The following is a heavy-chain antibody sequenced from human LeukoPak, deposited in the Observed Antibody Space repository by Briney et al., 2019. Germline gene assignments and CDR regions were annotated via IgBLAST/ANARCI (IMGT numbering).Heavy chain of an antibody. CDR1: GFTFSSYA. J-gene: IGHJ6*03. V-gene: IGHV3-30-3*01. Sequence: PGGSLRLSCAASGFTFSSYAMHWVRQAPGKGLEWVAVISYDGSNKYYADSVKGRFTISRDNSKNTLYLQMNSLRAEDTAVYYCARDSYGSGSLYYMDVWGKGTTDTVSS. CDR3: ARDSYGSGSLYYMDV. CDR2: ISYDGSNK. D-gene: IGHD3-10*01.